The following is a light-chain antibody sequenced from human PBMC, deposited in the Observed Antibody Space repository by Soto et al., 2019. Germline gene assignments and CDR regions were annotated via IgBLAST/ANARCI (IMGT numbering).Light chain of an antibody. Sequence: QSVLTQPASVSGSPGQSITISCTGTSSDVGSYNLVSWYQQHPGKAPKLMIYEGSKRPSGVSNRFSGSKSGNTASLTISGLQAEDEADYYCSSYSTTSTLVFGSGTKVTDL. V-gene: IGLV2-14*02. J-gene: IGLJ1*01. CDR1: SSDVGSYNL. CDR2: EGS. CDR3: SSYSTTSTLV.